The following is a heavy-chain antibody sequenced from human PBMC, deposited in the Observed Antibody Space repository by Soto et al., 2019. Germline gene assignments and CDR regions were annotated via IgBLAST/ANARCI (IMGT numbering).Heavy chain of an antibody. Sequence: PGGSLRLSCAASGFTFSTYTMNWVRQAPGTGLEWVSSISSGSDFTYYADPLKGRFTISRDNAKNSLYLHMNSLRAEDTAVYYCARGGSVAPGTRIWLDPWGQGTLVTVSS. J-gene: IGHJ5*02. V-gene: IGHV3-21*01. D-gene: IGHD6-13*01. CDR1: GFTFSTYT. CDR3: ARGGSVAPGTRIWLDP. CDR2: ISSGSDFT.